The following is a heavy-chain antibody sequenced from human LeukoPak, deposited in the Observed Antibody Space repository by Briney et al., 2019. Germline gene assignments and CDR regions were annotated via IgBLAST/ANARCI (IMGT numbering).Heavy chain of an antibody. V-gene: IGHV1-8*01. Sequence: VASVKVSCKASGYTFTSYDINWVRQATGQGLEWMGWMNPNSGNTGYAQKFQGRVTMTRNTSISTAYMELSSLRSEDTAVYYCARGDWGSYFSNLEYCYYGMDVWGQGTTVTVSS. CDR2: MNPNSGNT. J-gene: IGHJ6*02. D-gene: IGHD1-26*01. CDR3: ARGDWGSYFSNLEYCYYGMDV. CDR1: GYTFTSYD.